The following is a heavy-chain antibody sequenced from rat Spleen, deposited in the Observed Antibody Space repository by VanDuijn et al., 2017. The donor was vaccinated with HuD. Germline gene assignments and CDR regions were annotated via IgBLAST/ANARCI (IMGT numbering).Heavy chain of an antibody. CDR3: TRGLITTDYFDY. V-gene: IGHV5-31*01. CDR2: IINTGGST. Sequence: EVQLVESGGGLVQPGRSLKLSCVASGFTFNNYWMTWIRQAPGKGLEWVASIINTGGSTYYPDSVRGRFTISRDNAKSTLYLQMNSLRSEDTATYYCTRGLITTDYFDYWGQGVMVTVSS. J-gene: IGHJ2*01. CDR1: GFTFNNYW. D-gene: IGHD1-10*01.